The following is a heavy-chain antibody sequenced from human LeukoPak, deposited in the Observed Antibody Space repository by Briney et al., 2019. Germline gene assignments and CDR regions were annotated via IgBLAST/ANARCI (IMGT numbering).Heavy chain of an antibody. CDR3: ARGRIFHSSGWYYFDY. CDR2: ISYDGSNK. Sequence: AGRSLRLSCAASGFTFSSYAMHWVRQAPGKGLEWVAVISYDGSNKYYADSVKGRFTISRDNSKNTLYLQMNSLRAEDTAAYYCARGRIFHSSGWYYFDYWGQGTLVTVSS. CDR1: GFTFSSYA. J-gene: IGHJ4*02. D-gene: IGHD6-19*01. V-gene: IGHV3-30*04.